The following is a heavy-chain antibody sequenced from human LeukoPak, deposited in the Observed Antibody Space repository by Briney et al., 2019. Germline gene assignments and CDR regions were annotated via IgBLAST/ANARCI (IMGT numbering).Heavy chain of an antibody. Sequence: ASVKVSCKASGYTFTSYGISWVRQAPGQGLEWMGWISAYNGNTNYPQKLQGRLTMTTDTSTSTAYMELRSLRSDDTAVYYCARDHIVVVPAAISGNYYYYYYMDVWGKGTTVTVSS. CDR2: ISAYNGNT. J-gene: IGHJ6*03. V-gene: IGHV1-18*01. CDR1: GYTFTSYG. D-gene: IGHD2-2*01. CDR3: ARDHIVVVPAAISGNYYYYYYMDV.